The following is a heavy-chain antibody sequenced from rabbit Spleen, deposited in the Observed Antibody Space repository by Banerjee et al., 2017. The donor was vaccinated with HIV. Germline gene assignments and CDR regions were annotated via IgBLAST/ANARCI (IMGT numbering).Heavy chain of an antibody. J-gene: IGHJ4*01. CDR2: IDTYSDAT. D-gene: IGHD6-1*01. V-gene: IGHV1S40*01. CDR3: ARSDASGVEYGYVNWKL. Sequence: QSLEESGGDLVKPGASLTLTCTASGFSFSSNWICWVRQAPGKGLEWIACIDTYSDATYYASWAKGRLTISKTSSTTVTLQMTSLTAADTATYFCARSDASGVEYGYVNWKLWGPGTLVTVS. CDR1: GFSFSSNW.